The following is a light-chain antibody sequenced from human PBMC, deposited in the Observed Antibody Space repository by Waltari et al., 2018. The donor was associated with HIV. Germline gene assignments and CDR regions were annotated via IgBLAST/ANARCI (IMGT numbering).Light chain of an antibody. CDR2: TDT. CDR3: QSADTNYVL. Sequence: SFELTQPPSVSVSPGQTAKITCSAAVFPKQFTSWFQLNPGKAPLLIIYTDTERPSGIPARFSGSSSGTTVTLTITGVQAEDEADYFCQSADTNYVLFGGGTKLTVL. CDR1: VFPKQF. J-gene: IGLJ2*01. V-gene: IGLV3-25*03.